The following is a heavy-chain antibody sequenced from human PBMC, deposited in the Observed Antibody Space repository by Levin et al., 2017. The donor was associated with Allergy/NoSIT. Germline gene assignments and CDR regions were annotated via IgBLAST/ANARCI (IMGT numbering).Heavy chain of an antibody. CDR2: ISSSGSTM. Sequence: PGGSLRLSCAASGFTFSDYYMSWMRQAPGKGLEWVSYISSSGSTMYYADSVKGRFTISRDNAKSSLYLQMNSLRAEDTAVYYCARARGSYSFDYWGQGTLVTVSS. J-gene: IGHJ4*02. CDR1: GFTFSDYY. D-gene: IGHD1-26*01. V-gene: IGHV3-11*01. CDR3: ARARGSYSFDY.